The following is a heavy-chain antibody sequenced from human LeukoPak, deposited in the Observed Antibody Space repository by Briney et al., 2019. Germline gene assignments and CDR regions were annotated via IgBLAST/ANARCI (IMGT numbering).Heavy chain of an antibody. CDR3: AKDIGSYGYFDY. D-gene: IGHD5-18*01. Sequence: GRSLRLSCAASGFTFDDDAMHWVRQAPGKGLEWVSGISWNSGSIGYADSVKGRFTISRDNAKNSLYLQMNSLRAEDTALYYCAKDIGSYGYFDYWGQGTLVTVSS. J-gene: IGHJ4*02. CDR1: GFTFDDDA. V-gene: IGHV3-9*01. CDR2: ISWNSGSI.